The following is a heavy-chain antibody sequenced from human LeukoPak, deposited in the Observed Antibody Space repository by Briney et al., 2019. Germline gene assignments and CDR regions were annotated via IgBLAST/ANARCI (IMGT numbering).Heavy chain of an antibody. V-gene: IGHV1-24*01. CDR2: FDPEDGET. Sequence: ASVKVSCKVSGYTLTELSMHWVRQAPGKGLEWMGGFDPEDGETIYAQKFQGRVTITRNTSISTAYMELSSLRSEDTALYYCARDTVPDYMDVWGKGTTVTISS. CDR1: GYTLTELS. D-gene: IGHD4-11*01. CDR3: ARDTVPDYMDV. J-gene: IGHJ6*03.